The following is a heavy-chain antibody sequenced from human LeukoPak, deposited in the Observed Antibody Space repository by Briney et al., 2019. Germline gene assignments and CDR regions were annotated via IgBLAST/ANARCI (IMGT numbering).Heavy chain of an antibody. CDR3: AKVTYYDFWSGPTGLDY. CDR2: ISGSGHSS. Sequence: LTGGSLRLSCAASGFSFSNYAMSWVRQAPGKGLEWVSGISGSGHSSYYADSVKGRFTISRDNSKNTLWLQMNSLRAEDTAVYYCAKVTYYDFWSGPTGLDYWGQGTLVTVSS. J-gene: IGHJ4*02. CDR1: GFSFSNYA. V-gene: IGHV3-23*01. D-gene: IGHD3-3*01.